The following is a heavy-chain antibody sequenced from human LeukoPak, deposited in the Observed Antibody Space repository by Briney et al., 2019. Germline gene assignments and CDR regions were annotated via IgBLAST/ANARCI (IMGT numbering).Heavy chain of an antibody. J-gene: IGHJ4*02. Sequence: SETLSLTCTVSGGSISSGGYYWSWIRQHPGKGLEWIGYIYHSGSTYYNPSLKSRVTISVDTSKNQFSLKLSSVTAADTAVYYCAREGITGTTDYWGQGTLVTVSS. CDR2: IYHSGST. CDR3: AREGITGTTDY. V-gene: IGHV4-31*03. CDR1: GGSISSGGYY. D-gene: IGHD1-7*01.